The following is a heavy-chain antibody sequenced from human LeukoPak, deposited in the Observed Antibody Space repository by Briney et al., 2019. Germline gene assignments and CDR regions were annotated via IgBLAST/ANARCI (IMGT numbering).Heavy chain of an antibody. CDR3: ARDSRRGFDI. CDR1: GFTFSSYG. Sequence: GGSLRLSCAASGFTFSSYGMHWVRQAPGKGLEWVAVIWYDGSNKYYADSVKGRFTISRDNSKNTLYLQMNSLRAEDTAVYCCARDSRRGFDIWGQGTMVTVSS. V-gene: IGHV3-33*01. J-gene: IGHJ3*02. CDR2: IWYDGSNK.